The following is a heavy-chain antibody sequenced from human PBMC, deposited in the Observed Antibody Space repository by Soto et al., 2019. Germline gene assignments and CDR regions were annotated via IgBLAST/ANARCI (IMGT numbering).Heavy chain of an antibody. CDR1: GFTFSSYA. V-gene: IGHV3-23*01. D-gene: IGHD6-19*01. Sequence: HPGGSLRLSCAASGFTFSSYAMSWVRQAPGKGLEWVSAISGSGGSTYYADSVKGRFTISRDNSKNTLYLQMNSLRAEDTAVYYCAKDEAKYSSGWYGYWGQGTLVTVSS. CDR3: AKDEAKYSSGWYGY. CDR2: ISGSGGST. J-gene: IGHJ4*02.